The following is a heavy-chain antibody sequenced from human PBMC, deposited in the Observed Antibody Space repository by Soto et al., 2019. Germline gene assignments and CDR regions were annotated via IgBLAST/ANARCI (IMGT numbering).Heavy chain of an antibody. D-gene: IGHD3-3*01. J-gene: IGHJ4*02. CDR3: AKVTYYDFWSGYYHGY. Sequence: GGSLRLSCAASGFTFSSYAMSWVRQAPGKGLEWVSAISGSGGSTYYADSVKGRFTISRDNSRNTLYLQMNSLRAEDTALYYCAKVTYYDFWSGYYHGYWGQGTLVTVSS. V-gene: IGHV3-23*01. CDR1: GFTFSSYA. CDR2: ISGSGGST.